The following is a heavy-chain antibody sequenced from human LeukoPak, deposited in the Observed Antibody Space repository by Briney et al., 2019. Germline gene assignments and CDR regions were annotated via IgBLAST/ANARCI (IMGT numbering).Heavy chain of an antibody. Sequence: PSETLSLTCTVSGYSISSGYYWAWIRQPPGKGLEWIGSIYHSGSTYYNPSLKSRVTISVDTSKNQFSLKLSSVTAADTAVYYCARHRSGTYYRFDYWGQGTLVTVSS. CDR2: IYHSGST. D-gene: IGHD1-26*01. CDR3: ARHRSGTYYRFDY. J-gene: IGHJ4*02. V-gene: IGHV4-38-2*02. CDR1: GYSISSGYY.